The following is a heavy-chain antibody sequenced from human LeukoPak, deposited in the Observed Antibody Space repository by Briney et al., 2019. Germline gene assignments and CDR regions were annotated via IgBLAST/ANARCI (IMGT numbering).Heavy chain of an antibody. Sequence: SETLSLTCTVSGGSISGSPYYWGWIRQPPGKGLEWIGSMYYSGSTYYNPSLKSRVTISVDTSKNQFSLKLTSVTAADTAVYYCARLGYCSGGSCHHDYWGQGTLVTVSS. V-gene: IGHV4-39*01. CDR1: GGSISGSPYY. J-gene: IGHJ4*02. D-gene: IGHD2-15*01. CDR3: ARLGYCSGGSCHHDY. CDR2: MYYSGST.